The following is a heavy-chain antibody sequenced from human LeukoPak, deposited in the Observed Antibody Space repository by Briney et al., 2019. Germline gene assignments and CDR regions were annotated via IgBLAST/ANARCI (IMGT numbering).Heavy chain of an antibody. CDR2: MNPNSGNT. CDR1: GYTFTSYD. D-gene: IGHD2-2*01. J-gene: IGHJ5*02. CDR3: ARGYIGYCSSTSCYWFDP. Sequence: ASVAVSCKASGYTFTSYDINWVRQAPGQGLEWMGWMNPNSGNTGYAQKLQGRVTMTRNTSISTAYMELSSLRSEDTAVYYCARGYIGYCSSTSCYWFDPWGQGTLVTVSS. V-gene: IGHV1-8*01.